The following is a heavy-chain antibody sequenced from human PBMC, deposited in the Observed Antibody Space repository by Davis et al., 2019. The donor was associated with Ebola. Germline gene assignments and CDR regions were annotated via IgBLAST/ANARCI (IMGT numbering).Heavy chain of an antibody. V-gene: IGHV3-23*01. CDR2: ISGSGGST. D-gene: IGHD3-9*01. CDR1: GFTFSSYA. Sequence: GESLKISCAASGFTFSSYAMSWVRQAPGKGLEWVSAISGSGGSTYYADSVKGRFTISRDNSKNTLYLQMNSLRAEDTAVYYCARHIPYDILTGYPHYYYMDVWGKGTTVTVSS. J-gene: IGHJ6*03. CDR3: ARHIPYDILTGYPHYYYMDV.